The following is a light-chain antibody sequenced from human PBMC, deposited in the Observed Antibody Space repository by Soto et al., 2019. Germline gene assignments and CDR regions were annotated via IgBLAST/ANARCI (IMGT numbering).Light chain of an antibody. CDR3: QHYRHSRT. CDR2: AAS. J-gene: IGKJ1*01. Sequence: EIVLTQSPGTLSLSPGERATLSCRASQNIGSSYLAWYQQRPGQAPRLLIYAASNRATSIPDRFSGSVSGTVFALTISRMEPEVYAVYYCQHYRHSRTCGQGTKVEIK. CDR1: QNIGSSY. V-gene: IGKV3-20*01.